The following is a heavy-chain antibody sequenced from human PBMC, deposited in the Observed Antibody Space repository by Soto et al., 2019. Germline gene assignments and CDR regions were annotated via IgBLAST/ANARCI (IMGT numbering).Heavy chain of an antibody. CDR2: ISGSDART. Sequence: GGSLRLSCAASGFIFSNYDMSWVRQAPGKGLEWVSAISGSDARTSYADSVKGRFTISRDNFKNTLYVQMNSLRVEDTAVYYCVHYCRSGSCYLPTTDYWGQGTLVTVSS. CDR3: VHYCRSGSCYLPTTDY. J-gene: IGHJ4*02. CDR1: GFIFSNYD. D-gene: IGHD2-15*01. V-gene: IGHV3-23*01.